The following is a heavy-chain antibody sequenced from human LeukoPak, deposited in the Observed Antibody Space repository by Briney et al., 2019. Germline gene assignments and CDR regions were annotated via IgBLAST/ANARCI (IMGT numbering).Heavy chain of an antibody. CDR1: GYTYTGYY. CDR3: ATDGAVAGTAYPEY. Sequence: ASVKVSCKASGYTYTGYYIHWVRQAPGQGLEWMGWINPNSGGTKYAQKFQGRVTMTRDTSISTAYMELSSLTSDDTALYYCATDGAVAGTAYPEYWGQGTLVTVSS. CDR2: INPNSGGT. J-gene: IGHJ4*02. D-gene: IGHD6-19*01. V-gene: IGHV1-2*02.